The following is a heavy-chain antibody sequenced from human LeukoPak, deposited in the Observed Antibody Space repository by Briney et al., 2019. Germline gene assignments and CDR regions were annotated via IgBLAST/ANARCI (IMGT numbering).Heavy chain of an antibody. CDR1: GVSISSGGYY. CDR3: GRRPRGGRRGKDGSGSNPFDY. J-gene: IGHJ4*02. CDR2: IYYSGST. Sequence: SSETPSLTCTVSGVSISSGGYYWLWLRQHPGKGLEWIVYIYYSGSTYYNPSLKSRVTISVDTSKNQFSLKLRSVTDADTGVYYCGRRPRGGRRGKDGSGSNPFDYWGQGTLVTVSS. D-gene: IGHD3-10*01. V-gene: IGHV4-31*03.